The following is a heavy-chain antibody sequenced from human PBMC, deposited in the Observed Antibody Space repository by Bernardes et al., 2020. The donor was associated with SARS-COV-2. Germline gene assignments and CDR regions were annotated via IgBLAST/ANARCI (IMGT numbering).Heavy chain of an antibody. V-gene: IGHV3-48*01. CDR1: GFTFSSYS. Sequence: GGSLRLSCAASGFTFSSYSMNWVRQAPGKGLEWVSYISSSSSTIYYADSVKGRFTISRDNAKNSLYLQMNSLRAEDTAVYYCAGDLTYDFWSGYSRVFDYWGQGTLVTVSS. J-gene: IGHJ4*02. CDR3: AGDLTYDFWSGYSRVFDY. CDR2: ISSSSSTI. D-gene: IGHD3-3*01.